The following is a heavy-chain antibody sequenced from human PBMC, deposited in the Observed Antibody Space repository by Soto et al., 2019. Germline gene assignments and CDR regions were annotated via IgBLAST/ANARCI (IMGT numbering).Heavy chain of an antibody. Sequence: ASETLSLTCAVNGGSFREYYWSWLRQPPGKGLEWIGEINQSGTTHYNPSLKRRINISIDTSKNQFSLNLTSVTAADTATYYCARDIITVIGGEIYYYFGMDVWGQGTTVTV. CDR3: ARDIITVIGGEIYYYFGMDV. CDR2: INQSGTT. CDR1: GGSFREYY. J-gene: IGHJ6*02. V-gene: IGHV4-34*01. D-gene: IGHD3-10*01.